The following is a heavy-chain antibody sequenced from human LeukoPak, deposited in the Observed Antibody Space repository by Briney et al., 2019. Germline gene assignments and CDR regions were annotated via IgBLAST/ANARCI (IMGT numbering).Heavy chain of an antibody. J-gene: IGHJ4*02. V-gene: IGHV4-34*01. Sequence: PSETLSLTCAVYGGSFSGYYWSWIRQPPGKGLEWIGEINHSGSTNYNPSLKSRVTISVDTSKNQFSLKLSSVTAADTAVYYCARDLEDYGDYYFDYWGQGTPVTVSS. CDR2: INHSGST. CDR1: GGSFSGYY. CDR3: ARDLEDYGDYYFDY. D-gene: IGHD4-17*01.